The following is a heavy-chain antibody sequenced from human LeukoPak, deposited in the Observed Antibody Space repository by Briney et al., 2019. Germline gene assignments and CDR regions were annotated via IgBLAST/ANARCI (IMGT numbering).Heavy chain of an antibody. Sequence: GGSLRLSYAASGFTFSSYAMSWVRQAPGKGLEWVSAISGSGGSTYYADSVKGRFTISRDNSKNTLYLQMNSLRAEDTAVYYCANYGSGSYPRRYFDYWGQGTLVTVSS. D-gene: IGHD3-10*01. CDR3: ANYGSGSYPRRYFDY. V-gene: IGHV3-23*01. J-gene: IGHJ4*02. CDR1: GFTFSSYA. CDR2: ISGSGGST.